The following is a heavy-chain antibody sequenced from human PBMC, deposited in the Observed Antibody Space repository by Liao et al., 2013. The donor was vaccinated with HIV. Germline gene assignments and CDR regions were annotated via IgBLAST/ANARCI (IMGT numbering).Heavy chain of an antibody. V-gene: IGHV4-61*02. J-gene: IGHJ6*03. D-gene: IGHD5-24*01. CDR2: IYTSGST. Sequence: QVQLQESGPGLVKPSQTLSLTCIVSGGSINNGSNYWSWIRQPAGKGLEWIGRIYTSGSTNYNTSLKSRVTISLDTSKNQLSLKLSSVTAADAAVYYCVRETYNDVDLDYYYIDVWGKGTTVTVSS. CDR3: VRETYNDVDLDYYYIDV. CDR1: GGSINNGSNY.